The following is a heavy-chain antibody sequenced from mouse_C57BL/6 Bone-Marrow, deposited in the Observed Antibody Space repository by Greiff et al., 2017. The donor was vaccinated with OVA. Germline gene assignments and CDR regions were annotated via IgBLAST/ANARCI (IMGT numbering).Heavy chain of an antibody. CDR3: TRGIYSSNCPFAY. Sequence: VKLQESGAELVRPGASVTLSCKASGYTFTDYEMHWVKQTPVHGLEWIGAIDPETGGTAYNQKFKGKAILTADKSSNTAYMELRSLTSEDSAVYYCTRGIYSSNCPFAYWGQGTLVTVSA. D-gene: IGHD2-5*01. CDR2: IDPETGGT. J-gene: IGHJ3*01. CDR1: GYTFTDYE. V-gene: IGHV1-15*01.